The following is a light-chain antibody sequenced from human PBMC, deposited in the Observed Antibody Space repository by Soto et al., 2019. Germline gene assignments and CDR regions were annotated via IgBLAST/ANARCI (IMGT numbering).Light chain of an antibody. CDR2: LGS. Sequence: DIVMTQSPLSLPVTPGEPASISCRSSESLMDSNGYNYLDWYLQKPGQSPQLLIYLGSNRASGVPDRFSGSGSRTDFTLKINRVEAEDVGVYFCMQALQTSWTFGQGTKVDIK. V-gene: IGKV2-28*01. J-gene: IGKJ1*01. CDR1: ESLMDSNGYNY. CDR3: MQALQTSWT.